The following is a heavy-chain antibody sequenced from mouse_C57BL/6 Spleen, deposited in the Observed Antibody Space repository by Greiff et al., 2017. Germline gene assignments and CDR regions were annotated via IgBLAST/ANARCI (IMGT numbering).Heavy chain of an antibody. Sequence: EVKLVESGPGLVKPSQSLSLTCSVTGYSITSGYYWNWIRQFPGNKLEWMGYISYDGSNNYNPSLKNRISITRDTSKNQFFLKLNSVATEDTATYYCARLRITTVDGWYFDVWGTGTTVTVSS. V-gene: IGHV3-6*01. CDR2: ISYDGSN. J-gene: IGHJ1*03. CDR3: ARLRITTVDGWYFDV. D-gene: IGHD1-1*01. CDR1: GYSITSGYY.